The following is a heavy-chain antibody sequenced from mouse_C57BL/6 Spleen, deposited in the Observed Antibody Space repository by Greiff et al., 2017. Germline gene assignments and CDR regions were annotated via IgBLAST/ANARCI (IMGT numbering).Heavy chain of an antibody. Sequence: VQLQQSGAELVRPGASVTLSCKASGYTFTDYEMHWVKQTPVHGLEWIGAIDPETGGTAYNQKFKGKAILTADKSSSTAYMELRSLTSEDSAVYYCTRLALLLRDPDYWGQGTTLTVSS. J-gene: IGHJ2*01. CDR3: TRLALLLRDPDY. D-gene: IGHD1-1*01. CDR2: IDPETGGT. CDR1: GYTFTDYE. V-gene: IGHV1-15*01.